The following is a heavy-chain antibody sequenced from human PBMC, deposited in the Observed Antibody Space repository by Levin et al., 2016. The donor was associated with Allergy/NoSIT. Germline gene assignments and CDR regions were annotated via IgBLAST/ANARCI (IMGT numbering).Heavy chain of an antibody. CDR2: INPSGGST. D-gene: IGHD6-19*01. Sequence: WVRQAPGQGLEWMGIINPSGGSTSYAQKFQGRVTMTRDTSTSTVYMELSSLRSEDTAVYYCACLSSSGWHPFDYWGQGTLVTVSS. CDR3: ACLSSSGWHPFDY. J-gene: IGHJ4*02. V-gene: IGHV1-46*01.